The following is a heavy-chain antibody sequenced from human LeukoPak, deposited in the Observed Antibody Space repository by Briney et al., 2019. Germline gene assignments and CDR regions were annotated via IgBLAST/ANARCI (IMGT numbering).Heavy chain of an antibody. CDR3: AKDRRITMVRGVIINY. J-gene: IGHJ4*02. CDR1: GFTFSSYA. CDR2: ISGSGGST. V-gene: IGHV3-23*01. Sequence: GRSLRLSCAASGFTFSSYAMSWVRQAPGKGLEWVSAISGSGGSTYYADSVKGRFTISRDNSKNTLYLQMNSLRAEDTAVYYCAKDRRITMVRGVIINYWGQGTLVTVSS. D-gene: IGHD3-10*01.